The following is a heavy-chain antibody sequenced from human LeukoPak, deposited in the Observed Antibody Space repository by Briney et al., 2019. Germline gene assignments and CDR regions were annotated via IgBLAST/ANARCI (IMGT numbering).Heavy chain of an antibody. J-gene: IGHJ4*02. CDR1: GYTFTGYY. Sequence: ASVKVSCKASGYTFTGYYMHWVRQAPGQGLEWMGWINPNSGGTNYAQKFQGRVTMTRDTSISTAYMELSRLRSDGTAVYYCEAVDTAMGNLDYWGQGTLVTVSS. CDR2: INPNSGGT. D-gene: IGHD5-18*01. V-gene: IGHV1-2*02. CDR3: EAVDTAMGNLDY.